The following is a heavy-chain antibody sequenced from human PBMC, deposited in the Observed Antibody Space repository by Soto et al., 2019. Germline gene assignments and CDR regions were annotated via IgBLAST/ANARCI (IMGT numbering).Heavy chain of an antibody. V-gene: IGHV3-48*04. Sequence: GGSLRLSCAASGFTFSSYSMNWVRQAPGKGLEWVSYISSSSSTIYYADSVKGRFTISRDNAKNSLYLQMNSLRAEDTPVYYCARDSSWVATIAFPADYWGQGTLVTVSS. J-gene: IGHJ4*02. CDR1: GFTFSSYS. D-gene: IGHD5-12*01. CDR3: ARDSSWVATIAFPADY. CDR2: ISSSSSTI.